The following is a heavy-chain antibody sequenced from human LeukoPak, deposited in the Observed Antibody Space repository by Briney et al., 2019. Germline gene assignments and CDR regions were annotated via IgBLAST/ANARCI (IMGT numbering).Heavy chain of an antibody. J-gene: IGHJ5*02. CDR3: ARLGEDLAVGVAGYWFVP. V-gene: IGHV5-51*01. CDR2: IYPDDSNT. Sequence: GESLKISCKGSGYSFSKYWIGWVRQMPGKGLEWVGIIYPDDSNTRYSPSFQGRVTISADKSINTAYLQWSSLKASDTAMYYCARLGEDLAVGVAGYWFVPWGQGTLVTVSS. D-gene: IGHD2-15*01. CDR1: GYSFSKYW.